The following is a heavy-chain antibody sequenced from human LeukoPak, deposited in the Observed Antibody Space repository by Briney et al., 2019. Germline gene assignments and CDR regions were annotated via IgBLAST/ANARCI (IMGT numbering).Heavy chain of an antibody. CDR3: ARSKTSVLRYFDWSLYAPYFDY. D-gene: IGHD3-9*01. CDR1: GFTFTSYW. CDR2: IKQDGSEK. J-gene: IGHJ4*02. V-gene: IGHV3-7*01. Sequence: GGSLRLSCAASGFTFTSYWMSWVRQAPGKGLEWVAIIKQDGSEKFYVDSVKGRFTISRDNAKNSLYLQMNSMRAEDTAVYYCARSKTSVLRYFDWSLYAPYFDYWGRGTLVTVSS.